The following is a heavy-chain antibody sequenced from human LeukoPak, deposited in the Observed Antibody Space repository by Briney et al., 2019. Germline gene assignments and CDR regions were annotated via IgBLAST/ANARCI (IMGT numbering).Heavy chain of an antibody. CDR2: IYYSGST. D-gene: IGHD3-10*01. Sequence: SETLSLTCTVSGGSVSSGGYYWSWIRQHPGKGLEWIGYIYYSGSTYYNPSLKSRVTISVDTSKNQFSLKLSSVTAADTAVYYCASIDYYGSGTFDYWGQGTLVTVSS. J-gene: IGHJ4*02. V-gene: IGHV4-31*03. CDR3: ASIDYYGSGTFDY. CDR1: GGSVSSGGYY.